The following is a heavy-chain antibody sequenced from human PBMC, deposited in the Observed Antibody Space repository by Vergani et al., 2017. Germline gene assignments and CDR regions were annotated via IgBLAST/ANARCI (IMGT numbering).Heavy chain of an antibody. Sequence: QVQLVESGGGVVQPGRSLRLSCAASGFTFSSYAMHWVRQAPGKGLEWVAVISYDGSNKYFADSVKGRFTISRDNTKNTLYLQMNSLRAEDTAVYYCAREGFMDVWGKGTTVTVSS. V-gene: IGHV3-30-3*01. CDR1: GFTFSSYA. CDR3: AREGFMDV. CDR2: ISYDGSNK. J-gene: IGHJ6*03.